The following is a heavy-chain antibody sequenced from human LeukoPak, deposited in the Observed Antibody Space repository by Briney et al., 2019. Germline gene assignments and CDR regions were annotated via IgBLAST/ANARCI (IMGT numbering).Heavy chain of an antibody. CDR1: GFSFSDYY. V-gene: IGHV3-11*05. Sequence: GSLRLSCAASGFSFSDYYMSWIRQAPGKGLEWVSYISSSTNYADSVKGRFTISRDNAKNSLYLQMNSLRAEDTAVYYCARGSDILSPFDYWGQGTLVTVSS. J-gene: IGHJ4*02. CDR2: ISSST. CDR3: ARGSDILSPFDY. D-gene: IGHD3-9*01.